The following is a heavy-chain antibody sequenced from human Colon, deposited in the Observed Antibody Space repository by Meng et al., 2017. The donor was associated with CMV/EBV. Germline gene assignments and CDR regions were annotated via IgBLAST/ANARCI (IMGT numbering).Heavy chain of an antibody. D-gene: IGHD1-26*01. V-gene: IGHV1-24*01. J-gene: IGHJ1*01. CDR3: VRESQSGSYIYLQH. CDR2: FDPEAGET. Sequence: QVQLVQSGAEVKKPGASIKVSCKVSGYTLTLLAMHWVRQAPGKGLEWMGGFDPEAGETIYAQKFQGRVTMTTDTSTSTAYMELRSLRSDDTAVYYCVRESQSGSYIYLQHWGQGTLVTVFS. CDR1: GYTLTLLA.